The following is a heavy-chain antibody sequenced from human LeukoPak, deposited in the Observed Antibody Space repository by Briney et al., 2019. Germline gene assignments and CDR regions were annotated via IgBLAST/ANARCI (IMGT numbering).Heavy chain of an antibody. J-gene: IGHJ6*03. CDR3: ARVTALYYYMDV. CDR2: ISTYKGNT. V-gene: IGHV1-18*01. CDR1: GYTFTSYG. Sequence: GASVTVSCKTSGYTFTSYGFSWVRQAPAQGLEWMGWISTYKGNTNYAQKLQGRVTMTTDTSTSTVYMELRSLRSDDTAVYYCARVTALYYYMDVWGKGTTVTVSS.